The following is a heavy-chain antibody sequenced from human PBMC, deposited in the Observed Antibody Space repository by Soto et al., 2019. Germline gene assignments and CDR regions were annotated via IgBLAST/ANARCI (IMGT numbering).Heavy chain of an antibody. CDR3: ARDLIPKYYYRSGGFDP. J-gene: IGHJ5*02. Sequence: QVQLVESGGGVVQPGRSLRLSCAASGFTFSCYAMHWVRQAPGKGLEWVAVISYDGSNKYYADSVKGRFTISRDNSKNTLYLQMNSLRAEDTAVYYCARDLIPKYYYRSGGFDPWGQGTLVTVSS. CDR1: GFTFSCYA. CDR2: ISYDGSNK. V-gene: IGHV3-30-3*01. D-gene: IGHD3-22*01.